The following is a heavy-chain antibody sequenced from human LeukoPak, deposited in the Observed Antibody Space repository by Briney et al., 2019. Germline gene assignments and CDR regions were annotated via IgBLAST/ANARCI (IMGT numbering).Heavy chain of an antibody. J-gene: IGHJ4*02. CDR2: IYPGDSDT. CDR3: ARGDVDGYNFAPTPLY. Sequence: RGESLKISCKGSGYSFTSYWIGWVRQMPGKGLEWMGIIYPGDSDTRYSPSFQGQVTISADKSISTAYLQWSSLKASDTAMYYCARGDVDGYNFAPTPLYWGQGTLVTVSS. D-gene: IGHD5-24*01. V-gene: IGHV5-51*01. CDR1: GYSFTSYW.